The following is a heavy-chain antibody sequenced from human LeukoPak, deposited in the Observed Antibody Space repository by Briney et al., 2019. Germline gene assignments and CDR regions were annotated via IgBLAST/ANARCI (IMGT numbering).Heavy chain of an antibody. CDR3: AREILAPGKTHDY. V-gene: IGHV3-23*01. CDR1: GFTFRSYG. J-gene: IGHJ4*02. CDR2: ISGSGAST. Sequence: GGSLRLSCAASGFTFRSYGMSWVRQAPGKGLEWVSAISGSGASTYYADSVKGRFTISRDNSKNTMFLQMNSLRAEDTAVYFCAREILAPGKTHDYWGQGTLVTVSS.